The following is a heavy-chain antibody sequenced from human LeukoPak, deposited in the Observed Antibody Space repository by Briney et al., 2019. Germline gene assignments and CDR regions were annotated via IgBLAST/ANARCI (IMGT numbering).Heavy chain of an antibody. CDR1: GFTFSIYG. CDR3: ARDRTRYRSAPGGDY. V-gene: IGHV3-33*01. D-gene: IGHD6-19*01. Sequence: GGSLRLSCAASGFTFSIYGMHGVRQAPGKGLEGGAVIWYDGSNKYYADSVKGRFTISRDNSKNTLYLQMNSLRAEDTAVYYCARDRTRYRSAPGGDYWGQGTLVTVCS. J-gene: IGHJ4*02. CDR2: IWYDGSNK.